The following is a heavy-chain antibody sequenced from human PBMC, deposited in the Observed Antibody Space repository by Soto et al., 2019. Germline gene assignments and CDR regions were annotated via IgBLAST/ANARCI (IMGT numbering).Heavy chain of an antibody. CDR2: ISYRGST. D-gene: IGHD5-12*01. J-gene: IGHJ3*02. Sequence: QLQLQESGPGLVKPSETLSLTCTVSGGSISSSSYYWGWIRQPPGKGLEWIGIISYRGSTFYNPSLKSRVTISVDTSKDQLSLKLSSVTAADTAVYYGARGHGVYDPFDIWGQGTMVTVSS. CDR3: ARGHGVYDPFDI. CDR1: GGSISSSSYY. V-gene: IGHV4-39*01.